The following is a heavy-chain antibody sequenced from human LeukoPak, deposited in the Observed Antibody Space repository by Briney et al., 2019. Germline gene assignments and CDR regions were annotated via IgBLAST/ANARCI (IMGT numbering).Heavy chain of an antibody. CDR2: IYYSGST. Sequence: SETLSLTCTVSGGSISSSSYYWGWIRQPPGKGLEWIGSIYYSGSTYYNPSLKGRVTISVDTSKNQFSLKLSSVTAADTAVYYCARLGGYDFWSGYSLFDYWGQGTLVTVSS. CDR1: GGSISSSSYY. D-gene: IGHD3-3*01. V-gene: IGHV4-39*07. J-gene: IGHJ4*02. CDR3: ARLGGYDFWSGYSLFDY.